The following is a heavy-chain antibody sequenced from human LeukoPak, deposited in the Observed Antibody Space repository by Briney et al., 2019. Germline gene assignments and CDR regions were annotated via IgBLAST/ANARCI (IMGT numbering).Heavy chain of an antibody. Sequence: SETLSLTCTVSGGSIRSSYYYWGWIRQPPGKGLEWIVSIYDSGSTYYNPSLKSRVTISVDTSKNQFSLKLSSVTAADTAVYYCARGDKYCSSTSCSYNWFDPWGQGTLLTVSS. V-gene: IGHV4-39*07. CDR1: GGSIRSSYYY. D-gene: IGHD2-2*01. J-gene: IGHJ5*02. CDR3: ARGDKYCSSTSCSYNWFDP. CDR2: IYDSGST.